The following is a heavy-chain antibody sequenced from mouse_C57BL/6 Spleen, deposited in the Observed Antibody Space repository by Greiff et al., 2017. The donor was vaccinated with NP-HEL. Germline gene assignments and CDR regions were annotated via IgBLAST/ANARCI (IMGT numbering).Heavy chain of an antibody. CDR2: ISDGGSYT. D-gene: IGHD2-4*01. CDR3: ASYRSIFYDYYYAVDD. CDR1: GFTFSSYA. J-gene: IGHJ4*01. Sequence: EVQLVESGGGLVKPGGSLKLSCAASGFTFSSYAMSWVRQTPEKRLEWVATISDGGSYTYYPDNVKGRFTISRDNAKNNLYLHVSQLKTEDTAMYYCASYRSIFYDYYYAVDDWGQGTSVTFSS. V-gene: IGHV5-4*01.